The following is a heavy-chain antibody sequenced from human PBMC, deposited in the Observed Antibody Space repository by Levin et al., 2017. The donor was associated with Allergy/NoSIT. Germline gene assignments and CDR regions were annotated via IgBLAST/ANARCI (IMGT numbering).Heavy chain of an antibody. CDR2: ISGSGGST. CDR3: AKGRRGFGELLYNWFDP. Sequence: LSLTCAASGFTFSSYAMSWVRQAPGKGLEWVSAISGSGGSTYYADSVKGRFTISRDNSKNTLYLQMNSLRAEDTAVYYCAKGRRGFGELLYNWFDPWGQGTLVTVSS. CDR1: GFTFSSYA. V-gene: IGHV3-23*01. J-gene: IGHJ5*02. D-gene: IGHD3-10*01.